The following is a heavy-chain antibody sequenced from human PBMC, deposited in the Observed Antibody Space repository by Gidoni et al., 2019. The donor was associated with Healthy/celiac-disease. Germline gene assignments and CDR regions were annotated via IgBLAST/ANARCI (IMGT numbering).Heavy chain of an antibody. V-gene: IGHV1-18*01. J-gene: IGHJ4*02. CDR1: GYTFTSYG. D-gene: IGHD6-13*01. CDR3: ARDRIAAAPGDFDY. Sequence: QVQLVQSGAEAKKPGASVKVSCKASGYTFTSYGISWVRQAPGQGLVWMGWISPYNGNTNYAQKLQGRVTMTTDTSTSTAYMELRSLRSDDTAVYYCARDRIAAAPGDFDYWGQGTLVTVSS. CDR2: ISPYNGNT.